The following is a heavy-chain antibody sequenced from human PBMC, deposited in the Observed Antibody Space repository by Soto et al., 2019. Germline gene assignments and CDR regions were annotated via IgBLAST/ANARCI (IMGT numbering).Heavy chain of an antibody. Sequence: TSETLSLTCTVSGGSVSSGSYYWSWIRQPPGKGLEWIGYVYTSDYTRYSSSLKSRVTISVDTSKSQFYLRLNSVTAADTAVYYCARDRAAAGTPYGMDVWGQGTTVTVSS. J-gene: IGHJ6*02. CDR1: GGSVSSGSYY. D-gene: IGHD6-13*01. CDR2: VYTSDYT. V-gene: IGHV4-61*01. CDR3: ARDRAAAGTPYGMDV.